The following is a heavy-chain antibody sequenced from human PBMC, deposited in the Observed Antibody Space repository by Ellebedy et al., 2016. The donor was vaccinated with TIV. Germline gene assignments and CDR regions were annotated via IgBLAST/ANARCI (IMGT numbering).Heavy chain of an antibody. D-gene: IGHD3-9*01. Sequence: AASVKVSCKASGYTFTTYDIHWVRHAPGQRPEWMGWLNAGIGNTKYSDNFQGRVTITTDTSASTAYMELSSLRSEDTAVYYCARRFDIVTGSYPRGYYGLDIWGQGTTVTVSS. CDR1: GYTFTTYD. CDR3: ARRFDIVTGSYPRGYYGLDI. CDR2: LNAGIGNT. J-gene: IGHJ6*02. V-gene: IGHV1-3*01.